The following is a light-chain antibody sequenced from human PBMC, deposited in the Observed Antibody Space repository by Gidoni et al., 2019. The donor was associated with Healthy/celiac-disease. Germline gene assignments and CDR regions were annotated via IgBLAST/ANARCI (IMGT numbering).Light chain of an antibody. J-gene: IGKJ1*01. V-gene: IGKV1-39*01. Sequence: DIQMTQSPSSLSASVGDRVTITCRASQSISSYLNWYQQKPGKAPKLLIYAASSLQSGVQSRFSGSGSGTDFTLTISSLQPEEFATYYCQQSYSTPGWTFGQGTKVEIK. CDR3: QQSYSTPGWT. CDR2: AAS. CDR1: QSISSY.